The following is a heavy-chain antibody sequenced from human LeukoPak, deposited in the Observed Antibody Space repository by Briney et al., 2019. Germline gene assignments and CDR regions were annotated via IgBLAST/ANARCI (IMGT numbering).Heavy chain of an antibody. CDR2: IYYSGST. J-gene: IGHJ4*02. D-gene: IGHD6-19*01. Sequence: SETLSLTCTVSGGSVSSGSYYWSWIRQPPGKGLEWIGYIYYSGSTNYNPSIKSRVTISVDTSKNQFSLKLSSVTAADTAVYYCARGIRVAGKRDYFDYWGQGTLVTVSS. CDR1: GGSVSSGSYY. CDR3: ARGIRVAGKRDYFDY. V-gene: IGHV4-61*01.